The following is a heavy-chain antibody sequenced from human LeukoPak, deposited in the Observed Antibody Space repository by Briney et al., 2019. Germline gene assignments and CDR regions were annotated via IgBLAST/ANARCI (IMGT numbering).Heavy chain of an antibody. CDR1: GGSISSYY. Sequence: SETLSLTCTVSGGSISSYYWNWIRQPPGKGLEWIAYIYYTGSTNYNPPLKSRVTISVDTSKNQFSLKLSSVTAADPAVYYCARQHCSGYYYFDYWGQGTPVTVSS. V-gene: IGHV4-59*08. J-gene: IGHJ4*02. CDR3: ARQHCSGYYYFDY. D-gene: IGHD3-22*01. CDR2: IYYTGST.